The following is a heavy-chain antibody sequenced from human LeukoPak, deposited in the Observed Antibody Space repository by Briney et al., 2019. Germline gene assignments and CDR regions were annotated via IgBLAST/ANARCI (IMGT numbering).Heavy chain of an antibody. J-gene: IGHJ3*02. CDR2: IYSTGST. Sequence: SETLSLTCTVSGGSISSYYWSWIRRPPGKGLEWIGYIYSTGSTNSNPSLKSRVTISVDTSKNQFSLKLSSVTAANTAVYYCARDYLDTTTYAFEIWGQGTMVTVSS. CDR3: ARDYLDTTTYAFEI. CDR1: GGSISSYY. D-gene: IGHD2/OR15-2a*01. V-gene: IGHV4-59*01.